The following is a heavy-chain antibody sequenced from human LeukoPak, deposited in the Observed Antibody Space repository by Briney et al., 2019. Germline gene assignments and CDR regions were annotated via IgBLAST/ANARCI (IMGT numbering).Heavy chain of an antibody. CDR2: IYSGGST. V-gene: IGHV3-53*01. Sequence: GGSLRLSCAASGFTVSSNYMSWVRQAPGKGLEWVSVIYSGGSTYYADSVKGRFTISRDNSKNTLYLQMSSLRAEDTAVYYCARTADSGSYFDYWGQGTLVTVSS. CDR1: GFTVSSNY. CDR3: ARTADSGSYFDY. D-gene: IGHD1-26*01. J-gene: IGHJ4*02.